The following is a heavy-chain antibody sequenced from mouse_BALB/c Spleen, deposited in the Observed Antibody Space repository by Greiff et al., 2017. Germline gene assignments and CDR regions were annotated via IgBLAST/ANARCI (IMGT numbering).Heavy chain of an antibody. CDR3: ASLLRLRDYAMDY. J-gene: IGHJ4*01. CDR2: ISSGGST. V-gene: IGHV5-6-5*01. Sequence: EVKLMESGGGLVKPGGSLKLSCAASGFTFSSYAMSWVRQTPEKRLEWVASISSGGSTYYPDSVKGRFTISRDNARNILYLQMSSLRSEDTAMYYCASLLRLRDYAMDYWGQGTSVTVSS. D-gene: IGHD1-2*01. CDR1: GFTFSSYA.